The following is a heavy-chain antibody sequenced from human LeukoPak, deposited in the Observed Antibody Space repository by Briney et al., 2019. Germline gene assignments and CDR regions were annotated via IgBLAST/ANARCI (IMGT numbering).Heavy chain of an antibody. CDR1: GFTFSSYD. CDR3: MRDAPGSNMGDY. J-gene: IGHJ4*02. Sequence: GGSLRLSCEASGFTFSSYDMNCLPQAPGKGLERVSYINDRGRTIYYADSVKGRFTISRDDAKNSLYLQMNSLRAEDTAVYFCMRDAPGSNMGDYWGQGTLVTVSS. D-gene: IGHD2-8*01. CDR2: INDRGRTI. V-gene: IGHV3-48*03.